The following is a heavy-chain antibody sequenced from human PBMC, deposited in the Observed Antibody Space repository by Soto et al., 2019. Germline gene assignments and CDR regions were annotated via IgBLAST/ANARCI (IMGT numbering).Heavy chain of an antibody. J-gene: IGHJ4*02. CDR1: GGSISSYY. D-gene: IGHD3-10*01. CDR3: ARINQRTMVRGAILDFDY. CDR2: IYYSGST. V-gene: IGHV4-59*08. Sequence: SETLSLTCTVSGGSISSYYWSWIRQPPGKGLEWIGYIYYSGSTNYNPSLKRRVTISVDTSKNQFSLKLSSVTAADTAVYYCARINQRTMVRGAILDFDYWGQGTLVTVSS.